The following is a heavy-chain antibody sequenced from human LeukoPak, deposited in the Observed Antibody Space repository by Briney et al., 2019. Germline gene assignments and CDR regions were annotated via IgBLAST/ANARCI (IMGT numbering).Heavy chain of an antibody. CDR2: IYYSGST. J-gene: IGHJ6*03. CDR1: GGSMSSSSYY. CDR3: ARGWTYMDV. V-gene: IGHV4-39*07. D-gene: IGHD3/OR15-3a*01. Sequence: SETLSLTCTVSGGSMSSSSYYWGWIRQPPGKGLEWIGNIYYSGSTQYNPSLKSRVTISLDTSKNQFSLKLSSVTAADTAVYYCARGWTYMDVWGKGTTVTISS.